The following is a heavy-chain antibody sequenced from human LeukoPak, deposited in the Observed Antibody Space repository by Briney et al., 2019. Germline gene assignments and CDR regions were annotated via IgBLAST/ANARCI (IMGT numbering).Heavy chain of an antibody. CDR2: INPNSGGT. V-gene: IGHV1-2*02. J-gene: IGHJ4*02. CDR3: TRVSTLGYCTGSRCYGIDY. Sequence: ASVHVSSKPSAYTFTDYYMHWVRQAPGQGLAWMGWINPNSGGTNYSQKFQGRVTITRDTSISTASMELTRLTSDDTALYYWTRVSTLGYCTGSRCYGIDYWGQGTLVTVSS. D-gene: IGHD2-15*01. CDR1: AYTFTDYY.